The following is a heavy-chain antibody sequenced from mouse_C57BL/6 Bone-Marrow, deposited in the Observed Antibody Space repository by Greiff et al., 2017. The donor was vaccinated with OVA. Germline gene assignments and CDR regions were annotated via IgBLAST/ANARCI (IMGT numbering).Heavy chain of an antibody. CDR3: ARSRWNDYDGEGYYAMDY. V-gene: IGHV1-81*01. J-gene: IGHJ4*01. CDR2: IYPRSGNT. D-gene: IGHD2-4*01. CDR1: GYTFTSYG. Sequence: VQLVESGAELARPGASVKLSCKASGYTFTSYGISWVKQRTGQGLEWIGEIYPRSGNTYYNEKFKGKATLTADKSSSTAYMELRSLTSEDSAVYFCARSRWNDYDGEGYYAMDYWGQGTSVTVSS.